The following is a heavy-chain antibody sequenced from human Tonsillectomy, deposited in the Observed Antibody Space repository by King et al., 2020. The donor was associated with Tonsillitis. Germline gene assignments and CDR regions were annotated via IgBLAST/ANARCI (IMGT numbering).Heavy chain of an antibody. D-gene: IGHD3-22*01. Sequence: DVQLVESGGGLVQPGRSLRLSCTASGFTFGDYAMSWVRQAPGKGLEWVGFIRSKAYGGTTEYAASVKGRFTISRDDSKSIAYLQMNSLKTEDTAVYYCTREPQITMTVPRAFDIWGQGTMVTVSS. V-gene: IGHV3-49*04. CDR2: IRSKAYGGTT. J-gene: IGHJ3*02. CDR1: GFTFGDYA. CDR3: TREPQITMTVPRAFDI.